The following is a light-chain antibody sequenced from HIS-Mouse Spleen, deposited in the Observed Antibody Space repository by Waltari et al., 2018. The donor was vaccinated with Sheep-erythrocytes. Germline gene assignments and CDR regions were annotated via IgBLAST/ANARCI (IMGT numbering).Light chain of an antibody. Sequence: YELTQPPSVSVSPGQTASITCSGDNLGAKYACWYQQKPGQSPVLVIYQDSKRPSGIPERFSGSNSGNTATLTISGTQAMDEADYYCQAWDSSTVVFGGGTKLTVL. CDR1: NLGAKY. CDR3: QAWDSSTVV. CDR2: QDS. V-gene: IGLV3-1*01. J-gene: IGLJ2*01.